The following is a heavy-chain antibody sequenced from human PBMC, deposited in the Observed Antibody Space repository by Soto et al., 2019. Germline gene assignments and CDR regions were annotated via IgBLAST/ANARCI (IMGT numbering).Heavy chain of an antibody. Sequence: GESLKISGKGSGYSFTSYWISWVRQMPGKGLEWMRRIDPSDSYTNYSPSFQGHFTISADKSISTAYLQWSSLKSSDTAMYYCARPGQILTGYYRYYYYGMDVWGQGTTVTVSS. D-gene: IGHD3-9*01. CDR2: IDPSDSYT. V-gene: IGHV5-10-1*01. CDR3: ARPGQILTGYYRYYYYGMDV. CDR1: GYSFTSYW. J-gene: IGHJ6*02.